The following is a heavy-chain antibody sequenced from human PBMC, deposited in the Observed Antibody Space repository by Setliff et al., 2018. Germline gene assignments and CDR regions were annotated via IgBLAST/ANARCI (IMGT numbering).Heavy chain of an antibody. Sequence: ASVKVSCKASGYTFTSYGISWVRQAPGQGLEWMGWISAYNGNTNYAQKLQGRVTMTTDTSTSTAYMELRRLRSDDTAVYYGARGYYYDSSGPAAFDIWGQGAMVTVSS. D-gene: IGHD3-22*01. CDR3: ARGYYYDSSGPAAFDI. CDR2: ISAYNGNT. CDR1: GYTFTSYG. J-gene: IGHJ3*02. V-gene: IGHV1-18*01.